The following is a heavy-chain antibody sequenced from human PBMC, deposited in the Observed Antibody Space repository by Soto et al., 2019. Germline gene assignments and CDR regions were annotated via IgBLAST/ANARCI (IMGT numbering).Heavy chain of an antibody. CDR3: AGEYYDFWSGYYYYYGMDV. CDR2: ISYDGSNK. V-gene: IGHV3-30-3*01. J-gene: IGHJ6*02. D-gene: IGHD3-3*01. CDR1: GFTFSSYA. Sequence: GGSLRLSCAASGFTFSSYAMHWVRQAPGKGLEWVAVISYDGSNKYYADSVKGRFTISRDNSKNTLYLQMNSLRAEDTAVYYCAGEYYDFWSGYYYYYGMDVWGQGTTVTVSS.